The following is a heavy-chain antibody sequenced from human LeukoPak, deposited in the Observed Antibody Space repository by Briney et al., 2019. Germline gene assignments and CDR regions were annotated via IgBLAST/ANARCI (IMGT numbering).Heavy chain of an antibody. CDR3: ARQTAKKWDLPGSFDS. Sequence: PSETLSLTCSVSGDSMSSDYWGWIRQSPGKGLEWIGRMFGNGGTNYSPSFQRRATMSVDTSTRRLSLRLDSVTAADTAVYYCARQTAKKWDLPGSFDSRGQGILITVSS. J-gene: IGHJ4*02. CDR1: GDSMSSDY. V-gene: IGHV4-59*08. CDR2: MFGNGGT. D-gene: IGHD1-26*01.